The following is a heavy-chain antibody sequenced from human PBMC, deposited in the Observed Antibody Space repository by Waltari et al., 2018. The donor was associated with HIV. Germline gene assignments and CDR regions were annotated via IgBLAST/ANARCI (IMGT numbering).Heavy chain of an antibody. CDR1: KFIFSNSW. J-gene: IGHJ3*01. Sequence: VQLVESGGGLVQPGGSLTLSCTASKFIFSNSWMTWVRQAPGKGVEWVADISSDGNEDFYSDSLKGRFVISRDNVKNSLFLQLSHLRVDDTAVYYCARGAVYSSGPYDAFDVWGQGTLVTVSS. CDR2: ISSDGNED. CDR3: ARGAVYSSGPYDAFDV. V-gene: IGHV3-7*04. D-gene: IGHD6-19*01.